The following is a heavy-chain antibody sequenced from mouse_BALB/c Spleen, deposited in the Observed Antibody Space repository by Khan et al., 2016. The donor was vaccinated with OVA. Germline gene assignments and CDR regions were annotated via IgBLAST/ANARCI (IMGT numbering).Heavy chain of an antibody. CDR2: IKNKSNNYAT. CDR1: GFTFNTYA. V-gene: IGHV10-1*02. CDR3: VRQGYGYSWFVY. D-gene: IGHD2-2*01. J-gene: IGHJ3*01. Sequence: EVQLVESGGGLVQPKGSLKLSCAASGFTFNTYAMNWVRQAPGKGLEWVARIKNKSNNYATYYADSVKDRFTISRDDSQSMLYLQMNNVKTEGPAMYYFVRQGYGYSWFVYWGQGTLVTVSA.